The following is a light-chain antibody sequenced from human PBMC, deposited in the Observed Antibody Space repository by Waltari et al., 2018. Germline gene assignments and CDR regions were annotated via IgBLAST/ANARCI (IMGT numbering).Light chain of an antibody. J-gene: IGLJ3*02. Sequence: QSALTQPRSVSGSPGQSVTISCTGTSSAVGGYHSVSWYQQHPGKAPKLMIYDVSKRPSGVPDRFSGSKSGNTASLTISGLQAEDEADYYCCSYAGSWVFGGGTKLTVL. CDR3: CSYAGSWV. CDR1: SSAVGGYHS. V-gene: IGLV2-11*01. CDR2: DVS.